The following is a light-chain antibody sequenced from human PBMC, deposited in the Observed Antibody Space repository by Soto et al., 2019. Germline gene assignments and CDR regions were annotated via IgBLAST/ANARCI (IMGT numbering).Light chain of an antibody. CDR2: DTS. Sequence: EILLTHSPATLSLSPGERATLSCRASQSVSSILAWYQQKPGQAPRLLIYDTSNRATGVPARFSGSGSGTDFTLTISSIEPEDFAVYYCQQRYNWTTITFGQGTRLEIK. CDR3: QQRYNWTTIT. CDR1: QSVSSI. J-gene: IGKJ5*01. V-gene: IGKV3-11*01.